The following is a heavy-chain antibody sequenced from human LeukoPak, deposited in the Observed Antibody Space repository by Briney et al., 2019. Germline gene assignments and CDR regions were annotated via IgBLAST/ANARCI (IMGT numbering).Heavy chain of an antibody. V-gene: IGHV1-18*01. CDR2: ISAYNGNT. J-gene: IGHJ4*02. CDR1: GYTFTSYG. Sequence: ASVKVSCKASGYTFTSYGISWVRQAPGQGLEWMGWISAYNGNTNYAQKLQGRVTMTTDTSTSTAYMELRSLRSDDTAVYYCARYCSGGSCYEIHDYWGQGTQVTVSS. CDR3: ARYCSGGSCYEIHDY. D-gene: IGHD2-15*01.